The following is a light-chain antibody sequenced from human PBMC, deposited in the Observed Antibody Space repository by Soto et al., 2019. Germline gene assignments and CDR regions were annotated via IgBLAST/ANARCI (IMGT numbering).Light chain of an antibody. CDR2: DAS. CDR1: ENIRDF. J-gene: IGKJ1*01. CDR3: QQYSVYWT. V-gene: IGKV1-5*01. Sequence: DIQITQSPSSLSTSVGDRVTITCRASENIRDFVNWYQQKPGKAPNLLIYDASSLESGVPSRFSGSGSGTEFTLTISSLQPDDFATYYCQQYSVYWTFGQGTKVDIK.